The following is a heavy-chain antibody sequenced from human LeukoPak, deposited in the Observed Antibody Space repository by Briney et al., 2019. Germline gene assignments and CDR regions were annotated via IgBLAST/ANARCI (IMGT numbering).Heavy chain of an antibody. CDR3: ARAGIAVAAPGDY. Sequence: SETLSLTCAVYGGSFSGYYWSWIRQPPGKGLGWIGEINHSGSTNYNPSLKSRVTISVDTSKNQFSLKLSSVTAADTAVYYCARAGIAVAAPGDYWGQGTLVTVSS. CDR1: GGSFSGYY. V-gene: IGHV4-34*01. CDR2: INHSGST. D-gene: IGHD6-19*01. J-gene: IGHJ4*02.